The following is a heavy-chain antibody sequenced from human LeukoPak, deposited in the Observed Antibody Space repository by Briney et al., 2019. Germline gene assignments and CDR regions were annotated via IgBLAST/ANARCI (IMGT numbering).Heavy chain of an antibody. CDR1: GYTFTHHG. Sequence: GASVRVPYKFSGYTFTHHGTSWVRQARGLGLEWMGWITAYNGNTNDAQRAKGRVIITTDKSRSRADMQRTRLRFDDTAVYYCARDQSVRLLQTSSTYFKHVFAIWGQGAMVTVSS. D-gene: IGHD6-13*01. J-gene: IGHJ3*02. V-gene: IGHV1-18*01. CDR3: ARDQSVRLLQTSSTYFKHVFAI. CDR2: ITAYNGNT.